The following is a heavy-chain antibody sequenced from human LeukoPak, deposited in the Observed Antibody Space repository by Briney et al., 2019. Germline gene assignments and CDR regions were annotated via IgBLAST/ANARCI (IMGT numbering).Heavy chain of an antibody. Sequence: TGGSLRLSCAASGFTFSSYSMNWVRQAPGKGLEWVSSISSSSSYIYYADSVKGRFTISRDNAKNSPYLQMTSLRAEDTAVYYCARAFPPIYISSSWYYFDYWGQGTLVTVSS. V-gene: IGHV3-21*01. J-gene: IGHJ4*02. D-gene: IGHD6-13*01. CDR3: ARAFPPIYISSSWYYFDY. CDR2: ISSSSSYI. CDR1: GFTFSSYS.